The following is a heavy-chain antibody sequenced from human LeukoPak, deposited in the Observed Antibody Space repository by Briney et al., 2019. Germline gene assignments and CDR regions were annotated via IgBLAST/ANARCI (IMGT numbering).Heavy chain of an antibody. V-gene: IGHV3-7*01. CDR2: IKQDGSEK. D-gene: IGHD3-16*02. CDR1: GFTFSSYW. CDR3: AREDYVWGSYRSGAFDI. J-gene: IGHJ3*02. Sequence: PGGSLRLSCAASGFTFSSYWMSWVRQAPGKGLEWVANIKQDGSEKYYVDSVKGRFTISRDNAKNSLYLQMNRLRAEDTAVYYCAREDYVWGSYRSGAFDIWGQGTMVTVSS.